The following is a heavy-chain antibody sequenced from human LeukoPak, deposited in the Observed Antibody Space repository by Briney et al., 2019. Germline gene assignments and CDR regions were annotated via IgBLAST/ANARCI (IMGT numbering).Heavy chain of an antibody. V-gene: IGHV3-30*18. Sequence: GVSLRLSCAASGFTFSSYGMHWVRQAPGKGLEWVAVISYDGSNKYYADSVKGRFTISRDNSKNTLYLQMNSLRAEDTAVYYCAKDPGGGGYLYWYFDLWGRGTLVTVSS. CDR3: AKDPGGGGYLYWYFDL. D-gene: IGHD3-22*01. J-gene: IGHJ2*01. CDR1: GFTFSSYG. CDR2: ISYDGSNK.